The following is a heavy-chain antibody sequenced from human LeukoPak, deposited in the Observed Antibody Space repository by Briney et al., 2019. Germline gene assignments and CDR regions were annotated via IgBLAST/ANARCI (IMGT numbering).Heavy chain of an antibody. Sequence: SVKVSCKASGDTFSSYAISWVRQAPGQGLEWMGGIIPIFGTANYAQKFQGRVTITTDESTSTAYMELSSLRSEDTAVYYCARNDIVVVPALYYWGQGTLVTVSS. J-gene: IGHJ4*02. D-gene: IGHD2-2*01. CDR2: IIPIFGTA. CDR1: GDTFSSYA. V-gene: IGHV1-69*05. CDR3: ARNDIVVVPALYY.